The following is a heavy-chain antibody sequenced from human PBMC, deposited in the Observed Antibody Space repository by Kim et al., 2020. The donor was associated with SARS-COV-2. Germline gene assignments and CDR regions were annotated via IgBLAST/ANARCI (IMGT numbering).Heavy chain of an antibody. D-gene: IGHD3-10*01. V-gene: IGHV1-24*01. Sequence: ASVKVSCKVSGYTLTELSMHWVRQAPGKGLEWMGGFDPEDGETIYAQKFQGRVTMTEDTATDTAYMELSSLRSEDTAVYYCATTSVVIKSHWFDPWGQGTLVTVSS. CDR3: ATTSVVIKSHWFDP. CDR1: GYTLTELS. J-gene: IGHJ5*02. CDR2: FDPEDGET.